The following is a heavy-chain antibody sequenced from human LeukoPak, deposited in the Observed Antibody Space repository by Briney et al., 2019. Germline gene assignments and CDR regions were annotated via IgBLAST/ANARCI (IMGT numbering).Heavy chain of an antibody. D-gene: IGHD3-22*01. CDR3: ARDRYYYDSSGYDGFYAFDI. Sequence: KPSGTLSLTCAVSGGSISSSNWWSWVRQPPGKGLEWIGEIYHSGSANYNPSLKSRVTISVDKSKNQFSLKLSSVTAADTAAYYCARDRYYYDSSGYDGFYAFDIWGQGTMVTVSS. V-gene: IGHV4-4*02. CDR2: IYHSGSA. J-gene: IGHJ3*02. CDR1: GGSISSSNW.